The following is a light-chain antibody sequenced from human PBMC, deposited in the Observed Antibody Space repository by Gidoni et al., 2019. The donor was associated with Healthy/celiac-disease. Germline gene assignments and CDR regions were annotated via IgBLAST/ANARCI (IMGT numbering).Light chain of an antibody. CDR3: QAWDSSVVV. V-gene: IGLV3-1*01. CDR1: KLGDKY. J-gene: IGLJ2*01. Sequence: SYELTQPPSVSVAPGQTASITCPGDKLGDKYACWYQQKPGQSPVLVIYHDSKRPSGIPERFSGSNSGNTATLTISGTQAMDEADYYCQAWDSSVVVFGGGTKLTVL. CDR2: HDS.